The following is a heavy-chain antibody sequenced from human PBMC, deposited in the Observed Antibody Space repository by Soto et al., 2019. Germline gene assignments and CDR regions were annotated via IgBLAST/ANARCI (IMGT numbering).Heavy chain of an antibody. CDR1: GYTFTSFY. Sequence: QVQLVQSGAEVKKPGASVKVSCKASGYTFTSFYMHWVRQAPGKGLEWMGIINPSGTTTDYAQKLQGRVTMTRDTSTSTYYMELSSLTSEDTAVYYCAKPQIARHYYYGMEVWGQGTAVTVSS. J-gene: IGHJ6*02. CDR2: INPSGTTT. CDR3: AKPQIARHYYYGMEV. V-gene: IGHV1-46*01.